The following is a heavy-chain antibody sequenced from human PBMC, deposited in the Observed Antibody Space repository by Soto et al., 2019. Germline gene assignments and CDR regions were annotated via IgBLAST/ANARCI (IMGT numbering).Heavy chain of an antibody. CDR2: IFPLTDIP. CDR1: GGTFRNYP. Sequence: QVQLVQSGTEVKKPGSSVKVSCKASGGTFRNYPINWVRQAPGQGLEWMGSIFPLTDIPDYAQNFQARLTISADKSTRTDYMELSSPTSDDTAMYFCASGPFVVLNYFESWGQGTLVTVSS. CDR3: ASGPFVVLNYFES. D-gene: IGHD3-16*02. V-gene: IGHV1-69*02. J-gene: IGHJ4*02.